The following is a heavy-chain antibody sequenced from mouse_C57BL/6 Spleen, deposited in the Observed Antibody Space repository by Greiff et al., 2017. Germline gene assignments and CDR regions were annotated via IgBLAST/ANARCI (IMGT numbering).Heavy chain of an antibody. V-gene: IGHV1-64*01. CDR3: ADIYYDYGYFDS. CDR2: IHPNSGST. Sequence: QVQLQQPGAELVKPGASVKLSCKASGYTFTSYWMHWVKQRPGQGLEWIGMIHPNSGSTNYNEKFKSKATLTVDKSSSTAYMQLSSLTSEDSAVYYCADIYYDYGYFDSWGQGTTLSVSS. J-gene: IGHJ2*01. D-gene: IGHD2-4*01. CDR1: GYTFTSYW.